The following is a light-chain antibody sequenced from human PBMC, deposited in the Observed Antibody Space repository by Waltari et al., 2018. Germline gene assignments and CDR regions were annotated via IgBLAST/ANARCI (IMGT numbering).Light chain of an antibody. Sequence: EIVLTQSPGTLSLYPGEGATLSCRASQSVGRSLVWYQQKPGQAPRLVISGASSRATGIPDRFSGSGSGTDFSLTISRLEPEDFAVYYCQHYVRLPVTFGRGTKVEIK. J-gene: IGKJ4*02. V-gene: IGKV3-20*01. CDR2: GAS. CDR1: QSVGRS. CDR3: QHYVRLPVT.